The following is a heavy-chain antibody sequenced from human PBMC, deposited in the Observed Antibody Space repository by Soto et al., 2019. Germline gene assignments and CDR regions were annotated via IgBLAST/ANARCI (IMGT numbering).Heavy chain of an antibody. CDR1: GGSFSGYY. V-gene: IGHV4-34*01. Sequence: SETLSLTCAVYGGSFSGYYWSWIRQPPGKGLEWIGEINHSGSTNYNPSLKSRVTISVDTSKNQFSLKLSSVTAADTAVYYCARDWLRLWDHRNWFDPWGQGTLVTVS. J-gene: IGHJ5*02. D-gene: IGHD5-12*01. CDR3: ARDWLRLWDHRNWFDP. CDR2: INHSGST.